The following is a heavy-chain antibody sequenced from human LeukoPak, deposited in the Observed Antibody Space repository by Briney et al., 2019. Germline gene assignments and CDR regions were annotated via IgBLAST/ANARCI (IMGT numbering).Heavy chain of an antibody. D-gene: IGHD4-17*01. Sequence: DPSETLSLTCTVSGGSISSSSYYWGWIRQPPGKGLEWIGSIYYSGSTYYNSSLKSRVTISVDTSKNQFSLKLSSVTAADTAVYYCARRLRTFDYWGQGTLVTVSS. CDR1: GGSISSSSYY. CDR3: ARRLRTFDY. J-gene: IGHJ4*02. V-gene: IGHV4-39*01. CDR2: IYYSGST.